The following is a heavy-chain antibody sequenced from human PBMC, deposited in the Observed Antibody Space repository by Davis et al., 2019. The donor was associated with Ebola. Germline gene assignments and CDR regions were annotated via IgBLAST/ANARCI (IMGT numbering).Heavy chain of an antibody. J-gene: IGHJ6*02. D-gene: IGHD3-22*01. V-gene: IGHV3-21*01. CDR3: ASLYYDSSGYYYYYGMDV. CDR1: GFTFSSYS. CDR2: ISSSSSYL. Sequence: GESLKIPCAASGFTFSSYSMNWVRQAPGKGLEWVSSISSSSSYLYYADSVKGRFTISRDNAKNSLYLQMNSLRAEDTAVYYCASLYYDSSGYYYYYGMDVWGQGTTVTVSS.